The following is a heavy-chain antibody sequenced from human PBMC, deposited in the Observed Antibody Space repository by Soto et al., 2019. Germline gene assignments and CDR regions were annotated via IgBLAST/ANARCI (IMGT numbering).Heavy chain of an antibody. CDR3: ARARTYYYRSGEGLDWFDP. D-gene: IGHD3-10*01. J-gene: IGHJ5*02. Sequence: SETLSLTCAVYGGSFSDYYWNWIRQPPGKGLEWIGQINHSGNTNYNPSLKSRATISVDTSKNQFSLRLSSVTAADTAVYYCARARTYYYRSGEGLDWFDPWGQGTLVTVSS. V-gene: IGHV4-34*01. CDR1: GGSFSDYY. CDR2: INHSGNT.